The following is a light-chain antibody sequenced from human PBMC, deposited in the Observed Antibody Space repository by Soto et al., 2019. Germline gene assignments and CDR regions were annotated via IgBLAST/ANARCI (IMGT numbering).Light chain of an antibody. J-gene: IGKJ4*01. V-gene: IGKV1-5*03. Sequence: DIQMTQSPSTLSASVGDRVTITCRASQSIGTWLAWYQQKPGKAPKLLIYKASSLEGGVPSRFSGSGSGTDFNITISSLQPDDFATYYCQQYNTYPLTFGGVTTVEIK. CDR1: QSIGTW. CDR3: QQYNTYPLT. CDR2: KAS.